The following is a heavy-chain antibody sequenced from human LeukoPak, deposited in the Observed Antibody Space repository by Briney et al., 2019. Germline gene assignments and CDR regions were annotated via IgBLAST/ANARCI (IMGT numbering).Heavy chain of an antibody. J-gene: IGHJ4*02. CDR3: AREGIVGAFDY. CDR1: GFTFNTYW. Sequence: PGGSLRLSCAASGFTFNTYWMHWVRQAPGKGLEWVSSISSSSSYIYYADSVKGRFTISRDNAKNSLYLQMNSLRAEDTAVYYCAREGIVGAFDYWGQGTLVTVSS. V-gene: IGHV3-21*01. CDR2: ISSSSSYI. D-gene: IGHD1-26*01.